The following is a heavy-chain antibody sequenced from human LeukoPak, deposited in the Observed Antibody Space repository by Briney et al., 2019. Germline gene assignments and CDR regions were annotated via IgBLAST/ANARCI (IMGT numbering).Heavy chain of an antibody. J-gene: IGHJ4*02. CDR2: IIPILGIA. V-gene: IGHV1-69*04. Sequence: SVKVSCKASGGTFSSYAISWVRQAPGQGLEWTGRIIPILGIANYAQKFQGRVTITADKSTSTAYMELSSLRSEDTAVYYCARETSRGYYLYFDYWGQGTLVTVSS. CDR1: GGTFSSYA. CDR3: ARETSRGYYLYFDY. D-gene: IGHD3-22*01.